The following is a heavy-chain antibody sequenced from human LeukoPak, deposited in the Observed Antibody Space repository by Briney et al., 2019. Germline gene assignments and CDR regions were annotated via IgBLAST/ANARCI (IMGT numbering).Heavy chain of an antibody. CDR3: TRETSSRYFDY. CDR2: MNPNSGRT. Sequence: ASVKVSCKASGYTLTSYDINWVRQATGQGLEWTGWMNPNSGRTGYAQNFQGRITITRNTSISTAYLELSSLRSDDTAVYYCTRETSSRYFDYWGQGTLVTVSS. V-gene: IGHV1-8*01. CDR1: GYTLTSYD. J-gene: IGHJ4*02.